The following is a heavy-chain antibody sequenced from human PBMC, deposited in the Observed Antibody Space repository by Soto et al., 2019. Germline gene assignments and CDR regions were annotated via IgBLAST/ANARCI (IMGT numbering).Heavy chain of an antibody. CDR3: ARGVFGLFRT. D-gene: IGHD3-22*01. J-gene: IGHJ5*02. CDR2: INHSGST. Sequence: TLSLTCAVYGGSFTGYYWSWIRQPPGKGLEWIGEINHSGSTNYNPSLKSRVTISVDTSKNQFSLKLSSVTAADTAVYYCARGVFGLFRTWGQGTLVTVSS. CDR1: GGSFTGYY. V-gene: IGHV4-34*01.